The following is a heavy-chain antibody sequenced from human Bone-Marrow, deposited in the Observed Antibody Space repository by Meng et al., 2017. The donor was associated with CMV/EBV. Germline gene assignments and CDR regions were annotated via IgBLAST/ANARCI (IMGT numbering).Heavy chain of an antibody. CDR2: IDPDSGGT. V-gene: IGHV1-2*02. Sequence: ASVKVSCKASGYTFTGYYMHWVRQAPGQGPEWMGWIDPDSGGTNYAQKFQGRVTMTRDTSISTAYMEVSSLRSDDTAVYYCACPGFLEWSPPHYWGQGTLVTVSS. D-gene: IGHD3-3*01. J-gene: IGHJ4*02. CDR1: GYTFTGYY. CDR3: ACPGFLEWSPPHY.